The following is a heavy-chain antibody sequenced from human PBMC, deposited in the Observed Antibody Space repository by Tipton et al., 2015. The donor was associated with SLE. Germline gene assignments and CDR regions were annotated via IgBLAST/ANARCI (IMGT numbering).Heavy chain of an antibody. CDR3: AREAEDCSGGSCYSGWFDP. CDR2: IYYSGST. D-gene: IGHD2-15*01. V-gene: IGHV4-59*11. Sequence: TLSLTCTVSGGSISSHYWSWIRQPPGKGLEWIGYIYYSGSTNYNPSLKSRVTISVDTSKNQFSLKLSPVTAADTAVYYCAREAEDCSGGSCYSGWFDPWGQGTLVTVSS. J-gene: IGHJ5*02. CDR1: GGSISSHY.